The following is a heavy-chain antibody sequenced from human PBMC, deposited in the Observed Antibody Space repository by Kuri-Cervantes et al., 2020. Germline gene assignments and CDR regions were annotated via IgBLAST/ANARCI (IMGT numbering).Heavy chain of an antibody. J-gene: IGHJ4*02. CDR3: ARDRRITAAADYYFDY. D-gene: IGHD6-13*01. V-gene: IGHV3-66*02. CDR2: IYSGGST. CDR1: GFTVSNNY. Sequence: GESLKISCAASGFTVSNNYMSWIRQAPGKGLEWVSVIYSGGSTYYADSVKGRFTISRDNSKNTPYLQMINLRAEDTAVYYCARDRRITAAADYYFDYWGQGTLVTVSS.